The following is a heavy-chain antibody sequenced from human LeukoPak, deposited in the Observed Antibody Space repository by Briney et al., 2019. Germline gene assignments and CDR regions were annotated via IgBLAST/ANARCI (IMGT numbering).Heavy chain of an antibody. CDR2: MNPNSGNT. Sequence: ASVKVSCKASGYTFTSYDINWVRQATGQGLEWMGWMNPNSGNTGYAQKFQGRVTMTRDTSISTAYMELSRLRSDDTAVYYCARGDIVATIHRLYDYWGQGTLVTVSS. CDR3: ARGDIVATIHRLYDY. D-gene: IGHD5-12*01. J-gene: IGHJ4*02. CDR1: GYTFTSYD. V-gene: IGHV1-8*01.